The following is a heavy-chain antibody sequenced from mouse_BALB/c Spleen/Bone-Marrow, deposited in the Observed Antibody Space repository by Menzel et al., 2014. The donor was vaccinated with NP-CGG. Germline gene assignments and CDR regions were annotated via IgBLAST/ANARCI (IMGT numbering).Heavy chain of an antibody. Sequence: EVQLVESGGGLVQPGGSLKLSCAASGFDFXGFWMGWVRQAPGKGLEWIGEINPDSSTINYTPSLKDRFIISRDNAKNTLYLQMSKVRSEDTALYYCARLGYYGGFAYWGQGTLVTVSA. CDR2: INPDSSTI. D-gene: IGHD2-3*01. J-gene: IGHJ3*01. V-gene: IGHV4-1*02. CDR3: ARLGYYGGFAY. CDR1: GFDFXGFW.